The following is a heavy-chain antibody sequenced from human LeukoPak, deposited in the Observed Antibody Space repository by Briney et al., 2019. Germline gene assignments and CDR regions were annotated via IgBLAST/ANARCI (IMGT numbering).Heavy chain of an antibody. CDR1: GFTFSSYA. CDR2: ISGSGGST. D-gene: IGHD3-3*01. J-gene: IGHJ6*03. V-gene: IGHV3-23*01. Sequence: SGGSLRLSCAASGFTFSSYAMSWVRQAPGKGLEWVSAISGSGGSTYYADSVRGRFTISRDNSKNTLYLQMNSLRAEDTAVYYCAREPPNYDSWSGYLNVDMDVWGKGTTVTVSS. CDR3: AREPPNYDSWSGYLNVDMDV.